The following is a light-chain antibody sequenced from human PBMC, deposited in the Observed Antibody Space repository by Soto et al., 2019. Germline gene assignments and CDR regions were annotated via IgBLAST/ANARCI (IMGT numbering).Light chain of an antibody. V-gene: IGKV3-20*01. J-gene: IGKJ1*01. CDR2: GAS. CDR3: QQYGNSPPT. Sequence: ELVLPQSPGTLSLSPGERATLSCRASPSVSSSYLAWYQQKPGQAPRLLIYGASSRATGIPDRFSGSGSGTDFTLTISRLEPEDFAVYYCQQYGNSPPTFGQGTKVEIK. CDR1: PSVSSSY.